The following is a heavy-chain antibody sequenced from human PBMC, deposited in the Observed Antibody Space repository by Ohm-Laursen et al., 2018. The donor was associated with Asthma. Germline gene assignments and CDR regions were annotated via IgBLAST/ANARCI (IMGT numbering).Heavy chain of an antibody. CDR2: INSDGSST. D-gene: IGHD5-12*01. Sequence: SLRLSCSASGFTFSSYWMHWVRQAPGKGLVWVSRINSDGSSTSYADSVKGRFTISRDNAKNTLYLQMNSLRAEDTAVYYCARALVARYYYYYGMDVWGQGTTVTVPS. V-gene: IGHV3-74*01. CDR1: GFTFSSYW. CDR3: ARALVARYYYYYGMDV. J-gene: IGHJ6*02.